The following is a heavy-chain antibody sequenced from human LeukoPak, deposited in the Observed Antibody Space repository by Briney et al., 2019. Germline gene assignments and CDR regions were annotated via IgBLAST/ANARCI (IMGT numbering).Heavy chain of an antibody. J-gene: IGHJ4*02. D-gene: IGHD1-26*01. V-gene: IGHV3-23*01. CDR2: ISGSGGST. CDR1: GFTFSSYA. CDR3: AKDRGGSYDFDY. Sequence: GGSLRLSCAASGFTFSSYAMSWVSQAPGKGLEWVSAISGSGGSTYYADSVKGRFTISRDNSKNTLYLQMNSLRAEDTAVYYCAKDRGGSYDFDYWGQGTLVTVSS.